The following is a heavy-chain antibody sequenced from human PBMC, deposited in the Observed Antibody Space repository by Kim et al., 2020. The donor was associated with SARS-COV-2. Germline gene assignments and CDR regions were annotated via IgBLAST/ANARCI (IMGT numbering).Heavy chain of an antibody. V-gene: IGHV3-30*04. J-gene: IGHJ4*02. CDR1: GFTFSSYA. CDR2: ISYDGSNK. Sequence: GGSLRLSCAASGFTFSSYAMHWVRQAPGKGLEWVAVISYDGSNKYYADSVKGRFTISRDNSKNTLYLQMNSLRAEDTAVYYCARDETPYFDRGYYFDYWGQGTLVTVSS. CDR3: ARDETPYFDRGYYFDY. D-gene: IGHD3-9*01.